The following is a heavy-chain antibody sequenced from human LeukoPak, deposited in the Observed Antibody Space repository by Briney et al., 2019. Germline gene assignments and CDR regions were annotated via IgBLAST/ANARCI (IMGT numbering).Heavy chain of an antibody. J-gene: IGHJ3*02. Sequence: GGSLRLSCTASGFTFGDYAMSWFRQAPGKGLEWVSSISSSSSYIYYADSVKGRFTISRDNAKNSLYLQMNSLRAEDTAVYYCARVKGAFDIWGQGTMVTVSS. CDR3: ARVKGAFDI. CDR2: ISSSSSYI. V-gene: IGHV3-21*01. CDR1: GFTFGDYA.